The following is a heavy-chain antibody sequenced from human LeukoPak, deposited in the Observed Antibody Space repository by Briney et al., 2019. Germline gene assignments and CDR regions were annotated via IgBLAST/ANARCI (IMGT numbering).Heavy chain of an antibody. D-gene: IGHD3-3*01. CDR2: ISYDGSYK. CDR1: GFTFSSYW. J-gene: IGHJ4*02. V-gene: IGHV3-30*03. Sequence: GGSLRLSCAASGFTFSSYWMSWVRQAPGKGPEWVIVISYDGSYKYYADSVRGRFTISRDNSKNTLYLQMKNLRPEDTAVYYCARDFGILSGYADYWGQGTLVTVSS. CDR3: ARDFGILSGYADY.